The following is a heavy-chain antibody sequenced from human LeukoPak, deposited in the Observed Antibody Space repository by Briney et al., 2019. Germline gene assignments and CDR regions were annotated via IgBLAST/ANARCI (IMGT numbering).Heavy chain of an antibody. V-gene: IGHV1-2*02. CDR3: AREVHRIQLLGWFDP. CDR2: INPNSGGT. CDR1: GYTFTGYY. D-gene: IGHD2-2*01. Sequence: ASVKVSCKASGYTFTGYYMHWVRQAPGQGLEWMGWINPNSGGTNYAQKFQGRVTMTRDTSISTAYMELSRLRSDDTAVYYCAREVHRIQLLGWFDPWGQGTLVTVSS. J-gene: IGHJ5*02.